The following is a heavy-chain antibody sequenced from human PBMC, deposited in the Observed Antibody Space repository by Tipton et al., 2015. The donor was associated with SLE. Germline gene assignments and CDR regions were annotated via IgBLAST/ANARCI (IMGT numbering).Heavy chain of an antibody. CDR3: ARGYDPFDY. D-gene: IGHD2-2*01. J-gene: IGHJ4*02. Sequence: TLSLTCTVSGGSISTGRYYWSWIRQPAGKGLEWIGQIYSSGSTYYHPSLKSRVTISLDTSKSQFSLKLNSVTAADTAMYYCARGYDPFDYWGQGTLVTVSS. V-gene: IGHV4-61*09. CDR2: IYSSGST. CDR1: GGSISTGRYY.